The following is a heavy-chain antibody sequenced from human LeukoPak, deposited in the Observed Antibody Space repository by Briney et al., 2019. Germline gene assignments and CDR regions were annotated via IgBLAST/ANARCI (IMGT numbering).Heavy chain of an antibody. V-gene: IGHV3-66*01. J-gene: IGHJ3*02. CDR3: AKDRDTGFYVKGSFEI. D-gene: IGHD3-9*01. Sequence: GGSLRLSCTASGFSVKSNYMSWVRQAPGKGLEWVAVIYSGGSAHHAAPVRGRFTISRDKSENTVYLQMNNLRVEDTAVYYCAKDRDTGFYVKGSFEIWGQGTTVTVSS. CDR2: IYSGGSA. CDR1: GFSVKSNY.